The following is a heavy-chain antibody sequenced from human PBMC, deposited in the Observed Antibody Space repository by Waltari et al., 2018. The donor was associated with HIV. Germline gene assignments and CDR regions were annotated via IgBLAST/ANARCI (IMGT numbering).Heavy chain of an antibody. CDR2: IISSGTCT. V-gene: IGHV3-21*01. CDR3: ARDRRDNSWSLNFFDP. J-gene: IGHJ5*02. CDR1: GFTFNSYS. Sequence: EVQLVESGGGPVKPGGSLRLSCRASGFTFNSYSLNWVRQAPGEGLEWISSIISSGTCTHYADSVKGRFTISRENANKSVYLQMNSLRAEDTAVYYCARDRRDNSWSLNFFDPWGQGTLVTVSS. D-gene: IGHD6-13*01.